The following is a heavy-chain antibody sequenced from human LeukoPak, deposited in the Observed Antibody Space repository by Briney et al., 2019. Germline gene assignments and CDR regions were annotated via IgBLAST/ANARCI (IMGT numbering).Heavy chain of an antibody. J-gene: IGHJ5*02. CDR3: ARGMSHITIFGVVIGWFDP. Sequence: PSETLSLTCAVYGGSFSGYYWSWIRQPPGKGLEWIGEINHSGSTNYNPSLKSRVTISVDTSKNQFSLKLSSVTAADTAVYYCARGMSHITIFGVVIGWFDPWGQGTLVTVSS. D-gene: IGHD3-3*01. V-gene: IGHV4-34*01. CDR2: INHSGST. CDR1: GGSFSGYY.